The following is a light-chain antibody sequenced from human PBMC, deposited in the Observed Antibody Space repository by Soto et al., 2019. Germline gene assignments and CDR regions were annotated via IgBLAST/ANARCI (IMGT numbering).Light chain of an antibody. CDR1: QGIRND. CDR3: LQHNTYPRT. CDR2: AAS. J-gene: IGKJ1*01. V-gene: IGKV1-17*01. Sequence: IHVTPSPSCLSXSXSXXVXXXFRASQGIRNDLGWYQQRPGKAPKRLIYAASTLQPGVPSRFSGSGSGTDFTLTISSLQPEDFATYYCLQHNTYPRTFGQGTKVDI.